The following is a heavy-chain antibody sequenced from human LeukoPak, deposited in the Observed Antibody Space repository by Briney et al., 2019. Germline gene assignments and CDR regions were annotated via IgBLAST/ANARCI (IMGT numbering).Heavy chain of an antibody. J-gene: IGHJ2*01. CDR2: IKQDGSEK. V-gene: IGHV3-7*03. CDR3: AKGEPTDWYFDL. Sequence: GGSLRLSCAASGFTFSSFWLSWVRQAPGKGLEWVANIKQDGSEKYYADSAKGRFTISRDNAKNSIYLQMHTLKPEDTALYYCAKGEPTDWYFDLWGRGTLVTVSS. CDR1: GFTFSSFW.